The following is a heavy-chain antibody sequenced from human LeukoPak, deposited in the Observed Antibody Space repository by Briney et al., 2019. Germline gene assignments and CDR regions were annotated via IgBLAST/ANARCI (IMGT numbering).Heavy chain of an antibody. J-gene: IGHJ3*01. Sequence: GGSLRLSCAASGFTVSSNYMSWVRQAPGKGLEWVSGINWNGDSTGYVDSVKGRFTISRDNAKNMLYLQMNSLRAEDTAVYYCARDFLHLGGWGQGTMVTVSS. V-gene: IGHV3-20*04. CDR1: GFTVSSNY. CDR2: INWNGDST. D-gene: IGHD3-16*01. CDR3: ARDFLHLGG.